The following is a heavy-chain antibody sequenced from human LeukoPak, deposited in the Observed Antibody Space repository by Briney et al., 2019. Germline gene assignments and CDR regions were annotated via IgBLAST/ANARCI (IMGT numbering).Heavy chain of an antibody. CDR1: GYTFTSYD. D-gene: IGHD2-2*01. Sequence: ASVKVSCKASGYTFTSYDINWVRQATGQGLEWMGWMNPNSGNTGYAQKFQGGVTITRNTSISTAYMELSSLRSEDTAVYYCARSACASCFFDYWGQGTLVTVSS. J-gene: IGHJ4*02. CDR2: MNPNSGNT. CDR3: ARSACASCFFDY. V-gene: IGHV1-8*03.